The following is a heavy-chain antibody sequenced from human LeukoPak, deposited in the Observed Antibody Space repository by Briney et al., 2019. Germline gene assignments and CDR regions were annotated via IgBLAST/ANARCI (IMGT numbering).Heavy chain of an antibody. CDR1: RGTYSSYA. Sequence: GSSVKVSCKASRGTYSSYAISWVRQAPGQGLEWMGGIIPIFGTANYAQKFQGRVTITADESTSTAYMVLSSMRSVDTVVYYCARHLVGATTIAFDIWGKGTMVTVSS. V-gene: IGHV1-69*19. D-gene: IGHD1-26*01. CDR3: ARHLVGATTIAFDI. J-gene: IGHJ3*02. CDR2: IIPIFGTA.